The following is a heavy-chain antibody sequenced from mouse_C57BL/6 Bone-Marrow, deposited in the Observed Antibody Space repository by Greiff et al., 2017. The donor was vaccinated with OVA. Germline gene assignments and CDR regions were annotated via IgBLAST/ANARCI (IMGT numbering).Heavy chain of an antibody. CDR1: GYSITSGYY. CDR3: ARDWDGY. CDR2: ISYDGSN. Sequence: VQLKQSGPGLVKPSQSLSLTCSVTGYSITSGYYWNWIRQFPGNKLEWMGYISYDGSNNYKPSLKNRISITRDPSKNQFFLKLNSVTTEDTATYYCARDWDGYWGQGTTLTVSS. D-gene: IGHD4-1*01. J-gene: IGHJ2*01. V-gene: IGHV3-6*01.